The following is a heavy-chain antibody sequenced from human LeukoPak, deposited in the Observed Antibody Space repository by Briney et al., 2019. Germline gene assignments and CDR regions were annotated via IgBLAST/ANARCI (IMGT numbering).Heavy chain of an antibody. V-gene: IGHV3-48*01. D-gene: IGHD2/OR15-2a*01. CDR3: GSQPYFASEGS. CDR2: ISSSSSTI. J-gene: IGHJ5*02. CDR1: GFTFSSYS. Sequence: PGGSLRLSCAASGFTFSSYSMNWVRQAPGKGLEWVSYISSSSSTIYYADSVKGRFTISRDNAKNSLYLQMNSLRAEDTAVYYCGSQPYFASEGSWGQGTLVTVSS.